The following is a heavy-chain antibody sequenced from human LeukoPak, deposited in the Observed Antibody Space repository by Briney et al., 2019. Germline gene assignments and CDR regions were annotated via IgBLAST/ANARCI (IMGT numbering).Heavy chain of an antibody. CDR3: ATRGDYSDTSGNSYDALDI. CDR1: GGSFSGYY. Sequence: SETLSLTCAVYGGSFSGYYWSWIRQPPGKGLEWIGEINHSGSADYNPSLKSRVTVSADPSKTQFSLKLTSVTAADTAAYYCATRGDYSDTSGNSYDALDIWGQGTMVTVSS. V-gene: IGHV4-34*01. J-gene: IGHJ3*02. D-gene: IGHD3-22*01. CDR2: INHSGSA.